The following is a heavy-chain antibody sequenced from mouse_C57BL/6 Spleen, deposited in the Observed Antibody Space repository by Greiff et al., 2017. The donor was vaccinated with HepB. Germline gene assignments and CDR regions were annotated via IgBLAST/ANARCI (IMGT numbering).Heavy chain of an antibody. CDR1: GYTFTGYW. J-gene: IGHJ2*01. CDR2: ILPGSGST. V-gene: IGHV1-9*01. CDR3: ARKGMRGSTMVTTSYLDY. Sequence: QVQLQQSGAELMKPGASVKLSCKATGYTFTGYWIEWVKQRPGHGLEWIGEILPGSGSTNYNEKFKGKATFTADASSNTAYMQLSSLTTEDSAIYDCARKGMRGSTMVTTSYLDYWGQGTTLTVSS. D-gene: IGHD2-2*01.